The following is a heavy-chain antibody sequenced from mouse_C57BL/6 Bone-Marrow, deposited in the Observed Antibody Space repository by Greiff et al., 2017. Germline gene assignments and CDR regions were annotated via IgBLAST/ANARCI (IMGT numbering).Heavy chain of an antibody. J-gene: IGHJ3*01. CDR2: INPSSGYT. CDR1: GYTFTSYT. D-gene: IGHD2-2*01. CDR3: ARWGLRRGAWFAY. V-gene: IGHV1-4*01. Sequence: VQLQQSGAELARPGASVKMSCKASGYTFTSYTMHWVKQRPGQGLEWIGYINPSSGYTKYKQKFKDKATLTADKSSSTAYMQLSSLTSEDSAVYYCARWGLRRGAWFAYWGQGTLVTVSA.